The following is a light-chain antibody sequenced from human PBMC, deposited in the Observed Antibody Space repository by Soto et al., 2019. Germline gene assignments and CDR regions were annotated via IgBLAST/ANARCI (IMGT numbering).Light chain of an antibody. J-gene: IGLJ1*01. CDR1: SSDVGEYKY. Sequence: QCALTQPPSASGSPGQSVTISCTGSSSDVGEYKYVSWYQQHPGKAPKLVIYEVSKRPPGVPNRFSGSKSGNTASLTVSGLQSEDEAEYYCSSYAGNNIYVIGTGTKVTVL. V-gene: IGLV2-8*01. CDR3: SSYAGNNIYV. CDR2: EVS.